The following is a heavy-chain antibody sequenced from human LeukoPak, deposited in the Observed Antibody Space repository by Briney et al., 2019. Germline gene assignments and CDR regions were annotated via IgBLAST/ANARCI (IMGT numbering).Heavy chain of an antibody. CDR2: INSDGSST. D-gene: IGHD3-3*01. Sequence: GGSLRLSCAASGFTFSSYWMHWVRQAPGKELVWVSRINSDGSSTSYADSVKGRFTISRDNAKNTLYLQMNSLRAEDTAVYCCARARFLEWSSPSDPWGQGTLVTVSS. V-gene: IGHV3-74*01. CDR3: ARARFLEWSSPSDP. CDR1: GFTFSSYW. J-gene: IGHJ5*02.